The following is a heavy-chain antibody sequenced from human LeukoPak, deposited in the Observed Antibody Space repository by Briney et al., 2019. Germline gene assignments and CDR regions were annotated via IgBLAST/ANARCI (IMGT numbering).Heavy chain of an antibody. J-gene: IGHJ4*02. CDR1: GFTFSNAW. CDR3: AKFEHCSSTGCYRTLDY. V-gene: IGHV3-23*01. D-gene: IGHD2-2*02. CDR2: ISGSGGST. Sequence: GGSLRLSCAASGFTFSNAWMSWVRQAPGKGLEWVSAISGSGGSTYYADSVKGRFTISRDNSKNTLYLQMNSLRAEDTAVYYCAKFEHCSSTGCYRTLDYWGQGTLVTVSS.